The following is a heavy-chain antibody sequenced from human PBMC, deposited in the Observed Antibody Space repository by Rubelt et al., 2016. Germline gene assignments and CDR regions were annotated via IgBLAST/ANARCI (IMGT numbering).Heavy chain of an antibody. CDR3: APRVVPAAPFDY. CDR1: GFTFSSYG. V-gene: IGHV3-30*03. J-gene: IGHJ4*02. CDR2: ISYDGSNK. Sequence: QVQLVESGGGVVQPGRSLRLSCAASGFTFSSYGMHWVRQAPGKGLEWVAVISYDGSNKYYADSVKGGFTISREHSKNSRYLQMNGRRSGDTAVYYCAPRVVPAAPFDYWGQGTLVTVSS. D-gene: IGHD2-2*01.